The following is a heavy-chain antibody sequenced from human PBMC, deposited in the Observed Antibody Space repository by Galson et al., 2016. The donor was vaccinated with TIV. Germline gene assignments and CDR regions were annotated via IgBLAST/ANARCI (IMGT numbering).Heavy chain of an antibody. Sequence: LSLTCTVSGVSINGYYWSWVRQSPGNGLEWIGHIYYTVSINYNPSLNSRAALSIDPSQTHFPLKLTSVTAADTAVYYCARDSALHYSGAHSDDWFDSWGQGVLVTVSS. J-gene: IGHJ5*01. CDR1: GVSINGYY. V-gene: IGHV4-59*01. CDR2: IYYTVSI. D-gene: IGHD1-26*01. CDR3: ARDSALHYSGAHSDDWFDS.